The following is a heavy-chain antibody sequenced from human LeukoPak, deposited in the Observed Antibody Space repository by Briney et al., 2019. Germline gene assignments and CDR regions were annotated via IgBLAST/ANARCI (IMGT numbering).Heavy chain of an antibody. CDR1: GDSLSSISVA. Sequence: SQTLPLTCAISGDSLSSISVAGKWSRQSPSRGLEWLGRTYDRSQWYYEYAVSVKSRINISPDTSKNQFYLQLTSVTPEDTAVYYCSLARSEYHYGMDVWGQGTTVTVSS. CDR2: TYDRSQWYY. V-gene: IGHV6-1*01. CDR3: SLARSEYHYGMDV. J-gene: IGHJ6*02.